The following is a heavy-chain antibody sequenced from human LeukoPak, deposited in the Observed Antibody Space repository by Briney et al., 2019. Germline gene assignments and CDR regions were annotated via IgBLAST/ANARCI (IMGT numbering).Heavy chain of an antibody. CDR1: GFTFSDYY. D-gene: IGHD1-26*01. CDR2: ISSSGSTI. Sequence: GGSLRLFCAASGFTFSDYYMSWIRQAPGKGLEWVSYISSSGSTIYYADSVKGRFTISRDNAKNSLYLQMNSLRAEDTAVYYCARTDSGSYLKFDYWGQGTLVTVSS. V-gene: IGHV3-11*01. J-gene: IGHJ4*02. CDR3: ARTDSGSYLKFDY.